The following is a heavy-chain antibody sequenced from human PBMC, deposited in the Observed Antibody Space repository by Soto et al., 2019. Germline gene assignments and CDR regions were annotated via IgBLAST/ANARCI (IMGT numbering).Heavy chain of an antibody. CDR1: GFTFRSYV. CDR3: ARWGTTGALDV. J-gene: IGHJ4*02. Sequence: QVQLVESGGGVVQPGTSLRLSCVGSGFTFRSYVIHWVRQAPGKGLEWVALTSYDGSNNFYGDSVKGRFTISRHNSRNTVELQMASLTCEDTALYYCARWGTTGALDVWGQGTLVSVSS. CDR2: TSYDGSNN. V-gene: IGHV3-33*05. D-gene: IGHD3-16*01.